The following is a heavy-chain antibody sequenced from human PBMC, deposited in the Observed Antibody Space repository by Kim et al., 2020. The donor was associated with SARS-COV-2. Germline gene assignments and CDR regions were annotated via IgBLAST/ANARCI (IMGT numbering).Heavy chain of an antibody. D-gene: IGHD3-16*01. CDR3: VRDRMGGGFDM. CDR2: I. J-gene: IGHJ3*02. Sequence: IYYAEYVEGRFTISRDNAKNSLFLQMNSLRDEDTALYYCVRDRMGGGFDMWGQGTMVTVSS. V-gene: IGHV3-48*02.